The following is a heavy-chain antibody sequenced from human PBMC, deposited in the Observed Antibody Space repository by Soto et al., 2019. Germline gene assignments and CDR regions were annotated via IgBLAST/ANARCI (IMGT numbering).Heavy chain of an antibody. CDR3: ARGDDYGGNFI. CDR2: MNPNSGNT. D-gene: IGHD4-17*01. J-gene: IGHJ3*01. CDR1: GGTFSSYA. Sequence: ASVKVSCKASGGTFSSYAISWVRQAPGQGLEWMGWMNPNSGNTGYAQKFQGRVTMTRNTSISTAYMELSSLRSEDTAVYYCARGDDYGGNFIWGQGTMVTVSS. V-gene: IGHV1-8*02.